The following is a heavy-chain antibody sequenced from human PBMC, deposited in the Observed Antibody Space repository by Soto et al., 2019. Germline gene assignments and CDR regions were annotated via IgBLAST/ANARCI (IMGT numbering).Heavy chain of an antibody. CDR3: ARDRGYYYGSGSYFRGGMDV. CDR1: GFTVSSNY. D-gene: IGHD3-10*01. J-gene: IGHJ6*02. CDR2: IYSGGST. Sequence: EVQLVETGGGLIQPGGSLRLSCAASGFTVSSNYMSWVRQAPGKGLEWVSVIYSGGSTYYADSVQGRFTISRDNSKNTLYLQMNSLRAEDTAVYYCARDRGYYYGSGSYFRGGMDVWGQGTTVTVSS. V-gene: IGHV3-53*02.